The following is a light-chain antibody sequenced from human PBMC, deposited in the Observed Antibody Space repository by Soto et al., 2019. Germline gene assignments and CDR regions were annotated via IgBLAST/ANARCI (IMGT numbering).Light chain of an antibody. Sequence: QSALTQPRSVSGSPGQSVTISCTGSSSDVGAYNFASWYQQHPGAAPKLLIHDVNKRPPGVPDRFSASKSGNTASLTISGLQAEDEADYYCCSYAGSGTDNYVFGSGTKVTVL. V-gene: IGLV2-11*01. J-gene: IGLJ1*01. CDR2: DVN. CDR1: SSDVGAYNF. CDR3: CSYAGSGTDNYV.